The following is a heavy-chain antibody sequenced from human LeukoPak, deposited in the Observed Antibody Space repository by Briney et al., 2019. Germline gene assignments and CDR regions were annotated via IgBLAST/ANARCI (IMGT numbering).Heavy chain of an antibody. J-gene: IGHJ4*02. CDR3: ARLAVPYRFGY. CDR1: GYTFTGYY. CDR2: INPNSGGT. Sequence: ASVKVSCKASGYTFTGYYLHWVRQAPGQGLEWMGRINPNSGGTNYAQKFQGRVTMARDTSISTAYMELSRLRFDDTAVYYCARLAVPYRFGYWGQGTLVTVSS. V-gene: IGHV1-2*06. D-gene: IGHD6-19*01.